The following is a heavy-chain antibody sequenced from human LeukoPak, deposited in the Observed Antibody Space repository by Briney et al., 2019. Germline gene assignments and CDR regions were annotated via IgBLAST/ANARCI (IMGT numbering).Heavy chain of an antibody. CDR2: INHSGST. CDR1: GGSFSGYY. J-gene: IGHJ4*02. V-gene: IGHV4-34*01. D-gene: IGHD3-16*02. CDR3: ARVDYVWGSYRYTSNFDY. Sequence: SETLSLTCAVYGGSFSGYYWSWIRQPPGKGLEWIGEINHSGSTNYNPSLKSRVTISVDSSKNQFSLKLSSVTAADTAVYYCARVDYVWGSYRYTSNFDYWGQGTLVTVSS.